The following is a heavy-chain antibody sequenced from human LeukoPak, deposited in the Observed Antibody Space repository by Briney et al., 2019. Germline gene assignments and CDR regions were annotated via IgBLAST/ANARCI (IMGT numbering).Heavy chain of an antibody. Sequence: GASVTVSCKASGYTFTSYGISWVRQAPGQGLEWMGWISAYNGSTNYAQKLQGRVTMTTDTSTSTAYMELRSLRSDDTAVYYWARIQTNWNYQEFYFDYWGQGTLVTVSS. CDR1: GYTFTSYG. CDR3: ARIQTNWNYQEFYFDY. V-gene: IGHV1-18*01. CDR2: ISAYNGST. J-gene: IGHJ4*02. D-gene: IGHD1-7*01.